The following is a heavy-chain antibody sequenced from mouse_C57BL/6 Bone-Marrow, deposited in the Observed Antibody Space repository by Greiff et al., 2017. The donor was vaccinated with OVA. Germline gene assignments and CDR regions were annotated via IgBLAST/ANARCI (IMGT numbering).Heavy chain of an antibody. Sequence: EVKLQESGGGLVKPGGSLILSCAASGFTFSDYGMHWVRQAPEKGLEWVAYISSGSSTIYYADTVKGRFTISRDNAKNTLFLQMTSLRSEDTAMYYCARPVVGMDYWGQGTSVTVSS. CDR2: ISSGSSTI. CDR1: GFTFSDYG. CDR3: ARPVVGMDY. V-gene: IGHV5-17*01. D-gene: IGHD1-1*01. J-gene: IGHJ4*01.